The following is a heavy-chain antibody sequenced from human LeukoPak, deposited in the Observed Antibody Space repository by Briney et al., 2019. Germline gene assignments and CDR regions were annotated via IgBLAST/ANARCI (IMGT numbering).Heavy chain of an antibody. CDR3: ERDQAVAGIYYFDY. V-gene: IGHV1-69*01. CDR2: IIPIFGTA. Sequence: SSVNVSCTASRGTFSSYAISWVRQAPGQGLEWMGGIIPIFGTANYAQKFQGRVTITADESTSTDYMELSSLRSEDTAVYYCERDQAVAGIYYFDYWGQGILVTVSS. CDR1: RGTFSSYA. D-gene: IGHD6-19*01. J-gene: IGHJ4*02.